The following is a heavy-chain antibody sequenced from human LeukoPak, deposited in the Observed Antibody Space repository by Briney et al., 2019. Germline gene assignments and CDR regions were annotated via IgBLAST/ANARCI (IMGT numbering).Heavy chain of an antibody. J-gene: IGHJ4*02. CDR3: ARGKRTYYYDSSGYYPDY. V-gene: IGHV1-8*01. D-gene: IGHD3-22*01. Sequence: ASVKVSCKTSGYTVTNYDINWVRQSTGQGLEWMGWMNPNSGNTGYTQKFQGRVTMTRNTSISTAYMELSSLRSEDTAVYYCARGKRTYYYDSSGYYPDYWGQGTLVTVSS. CDR1: GYTVTNYD. CDR2: MNPNSGNT.